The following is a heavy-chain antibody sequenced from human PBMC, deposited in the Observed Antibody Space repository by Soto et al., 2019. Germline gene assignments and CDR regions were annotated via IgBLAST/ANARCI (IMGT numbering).Heavy chain of an antibody. Sequence: QVQLVQSGAEVKKPGSSVKVSCKASGGTFSSYAISWVRQAPGQGLEWMGGIIPIFGTANYAQKFQGRVTITADESTSTAYMELSNLRSEDTAVYYCARDQGAAVASYYYYGMDVWGQGTTVTVSS. J-gene: IGHJ6*02. CDR3: ARDQGAAVASYYYYGMDV. CDR1: GGTFSSYA. CDR2: IIPIFGTA. D-gene: IGHD6-19*01. V-gene: IGHV1-69*12.